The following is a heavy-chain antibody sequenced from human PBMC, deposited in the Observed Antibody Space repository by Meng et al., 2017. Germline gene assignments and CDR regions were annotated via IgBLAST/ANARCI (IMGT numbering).Heavy chain of an antibody. CDR1: GFTFSSYW. V-gene: IGHV3-74*01. Sequence: GESLKISFAASGFTFSSYWMHWVRQAPGKGLVWVSRINSDGSSTSYADSVKGRFTISRDNSKNTLYLQMNSLRAEDTAVYYCAKDLLVGATWGQGTLVTVSS. CDR3: AKDLLVGAT. D-gene: IGHD1-26*01. CDR2: INSDGSST. J-gene: IGHJ4*02.